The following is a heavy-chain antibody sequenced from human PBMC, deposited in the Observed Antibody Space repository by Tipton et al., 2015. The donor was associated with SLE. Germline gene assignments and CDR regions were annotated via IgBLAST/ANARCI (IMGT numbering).Heavy chain of an antibody. CDR2: IRGRAENYTT. D-gene: IGHD4/OR15-4a*01. CDR1: GFTFSVSA. CDR3: MSYVYGGNDLQTRVDP. Sequence: SLRLSCAASGFTFSVSALHRVRQAPGKGLGGIGRIRGRAENYTTLYIPSVKGKFTISRDDSKNTAYLQMNSLKSEDTAVYYCMSYVYGGNDLQTRVDPWGQGTLVTVSS. J-gene: IGHJ5*02. V-gene: IGHV3-73*01.